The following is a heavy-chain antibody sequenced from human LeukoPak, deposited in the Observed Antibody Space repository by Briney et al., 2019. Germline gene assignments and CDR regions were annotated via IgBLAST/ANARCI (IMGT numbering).Heavy chain of an antibody. CDR1: GYTFTGYY. J-gene: IGHJ4*02. V-gene: IGHV1-2*02. Sequence: GASVKVSCKASGYTFTGYYMHWVRQAPGQGLEWMGWINPNSGGTNYAQKFQGRVTMTRDTSISTAYMELSRLRSDDTAVYYCAREPVDAMVRGVNIDYWGQGTLVTVSS. CDR2: INPNSGGT. D-gene: IGHD3-10*01. CDR3: AREPVDAMVRGVNIDY.